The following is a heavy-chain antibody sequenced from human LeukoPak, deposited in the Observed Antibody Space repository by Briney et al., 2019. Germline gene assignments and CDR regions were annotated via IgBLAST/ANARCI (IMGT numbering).Heavy chain of an antibody. D-gene: IGHD1-1*01. V-gene: IGHV4-30-2*01. CDR2: IYHSGST. Sequence: SETLSLTCAVSGGPISSGGYSWSWIRQPPGKGLEWIGYIYHSGSTYYNPSLKSRVTISVDRSKNQFSLKLSSVTAADTAVYYCARGYEGNYYYYYGMDVWGKGTTVTVSS. J-gene: IGHJ6*04. CDR3: ARGYEGNYYYYYGMDV. CDR1: GGPISSGGYS.